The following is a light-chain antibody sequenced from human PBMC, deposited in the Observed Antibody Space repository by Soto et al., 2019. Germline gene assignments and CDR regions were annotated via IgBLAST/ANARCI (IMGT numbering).Light chain of an antibody. CDR3: QQYGRSPFI. V-gene: IGKV3-20*01. CDR1: QSVSGS. CDR2: DGS. J-gene: IGKJ4*01. Sequence: EIVLTQSPDTLSLSPGERATLSCRASQSVSGSLAWDQQKPGQAPRLLIYDGSIRATGIPDRFSGSGSGTDFTLTVSRLEPEDVAVYHCQQYGRSPFIFGGGTKLEIK.